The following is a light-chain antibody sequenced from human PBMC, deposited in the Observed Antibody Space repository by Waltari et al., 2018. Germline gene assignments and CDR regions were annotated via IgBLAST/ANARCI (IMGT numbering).Light chain of an antibody. V-gene: IGLV2-14*01. CDR3: SSYTSSISWV. CDR2: EVS. CDR1: SRDVGGYNY. J-gene: IGLJ3*02. Sequence: QSARTQPASVSGSPGQSITISCTGTSRDVGGYNYVSWYQHHPGKAPKLMIYEVSNRPSGVSNRFSGSKSGNTASLTISGLQAEDEAHYYCSSYTSSISWVFGGGTKLTVL.